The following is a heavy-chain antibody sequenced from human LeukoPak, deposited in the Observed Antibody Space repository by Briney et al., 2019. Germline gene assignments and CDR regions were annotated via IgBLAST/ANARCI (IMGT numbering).Heavy chain of an antibody. D-gene: IGHD3-10*01. Sequence: ASVKVSCKASGYTFTSYYMHWVRQAPGQGLEWMGIINPSGGSTSYAQKFQGRVTMTRDMSTSTVYMELSSLRSEDTAVYYCARLGYYYGSGNFESWYFYYYMDVWGKGTTVTISS. CDR2: INPSGGST. V-gene: IGHV1-46*01. J-gene: IGHJ6*03. CDR1: GYTFTSYY. CDR3: ARLGYYYGSGNFESWYFYYYMDV.